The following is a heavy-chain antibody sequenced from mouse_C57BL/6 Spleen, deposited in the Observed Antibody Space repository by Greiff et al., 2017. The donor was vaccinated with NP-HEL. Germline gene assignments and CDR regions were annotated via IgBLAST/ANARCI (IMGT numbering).Heavy chain of an antibody. CDR2: IDPSDSET. J-gene: IGHJ3*01. CDR3: ARWGYDNYLAY. Sequence: QVQLQQPGAELVRPGSSVKLSCKASGYSFTSYWLRWVKQRPIQGLEWIGNIDPSDSETHYNQKFKDQATLTVDKSSSTAYMQLSSLTSEDSAVYYCARWGYDNYLAYWGQGTLVTVSA. V-gene: IGHV1-52*01. CDR1: GYSFTSYW. D-gene: IGHD2-10*02.